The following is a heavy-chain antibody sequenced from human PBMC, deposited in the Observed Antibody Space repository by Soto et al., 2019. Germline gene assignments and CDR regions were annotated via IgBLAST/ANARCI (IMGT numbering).Heavy chain of an antibody. Sequence: PGGSLRLSCSASGFTFSSYAMHWVRQAPGKGLEYVSAISSNGGSTYYAGSVKGRFTISRDNSKNTLYLQMSSLRAEDTAVYYCVKVGVGCSGGSCYSGLYGMDVWGQGTTVTVSS. CDR2: ISSNGGST. CDR3: VKVGVGCSGGSCYSGLYGMDV. D-gene: IGHD2-15*01. J-gene: IGHJ6*02. V-gene: IGHV3-64D*06. CDR1: GFTFSSYA.